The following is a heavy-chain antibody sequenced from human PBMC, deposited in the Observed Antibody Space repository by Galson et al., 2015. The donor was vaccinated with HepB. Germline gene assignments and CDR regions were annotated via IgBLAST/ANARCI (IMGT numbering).Heavy chain of an antibody. CDR1: GFTFSSYD. J-gene: IGHJ2*01. CDR2: IGTAGDT. D-gene: IGHD6-19*01. CDR3: ARTSGRGGIAVAGEPWDWYFDL. Sequence: SLRLSCAASGFTFSSYDMHWVRQATGKGLEWVSAIGTAGDTYYPGSVKGRFTISRENAKNSLYLQMNSPRAGDTAVYYCARTSGRGGIAVAGEPWDWYFDLWGRGTLVTVSS. V-gene: IGHV3-13*04.